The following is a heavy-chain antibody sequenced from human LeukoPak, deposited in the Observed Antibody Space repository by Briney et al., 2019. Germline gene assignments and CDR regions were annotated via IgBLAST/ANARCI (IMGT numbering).Heavy chain of an antibody. V-gene: IGHV4-61*02. D-gene: IGHD3-16*02. CDR2: IYTSGST. CDR1: GGSISSRSYY. Sequence: PSETLSLTCTVSGGSISSRSYYWSWIRQPAGKGLEWIGRIYTSGSTNYNPSLKSRVTISVDTSKNQFSLKLSSVTAADTAVYYCAREADYVWGSYRYTPDYWGQGTLVTVSS. J-gene: IGHJ4*02. CDR3: AREADYVWGSYRYTPDY.